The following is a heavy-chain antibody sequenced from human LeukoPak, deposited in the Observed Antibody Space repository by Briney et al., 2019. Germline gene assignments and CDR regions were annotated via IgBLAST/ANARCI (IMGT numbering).Heavy chain of an antibody. V-gene: IGHV4-39*01. D-gene: IGHD3-22*01. CDR3: ARLQSRKMYYYEWDAFDI. Sequence: SETLSLTCTVSGGSISSSSYYWGWLRQPPGKGLEWIVSIYYSGSTYYNPSLKSRVTISVDTSKNQFSLKLSSVTAADTAVYYCARLQSRKMYYYEWDAFDIWGQGTMVTVSS. CDR2: IYYSGST. J-gene: IGHJ3*02. CDR1: GGSISSSSYY.